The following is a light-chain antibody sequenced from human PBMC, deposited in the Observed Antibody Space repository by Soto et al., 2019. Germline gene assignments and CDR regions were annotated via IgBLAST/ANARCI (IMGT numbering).Light chain of an antibody. CDR3: QQRSNWPSIT. CDR1: QSVDSY. Sequence: EIVFTQFSTSLSLSPGERATLSCKASQSVDSYLVWYQQKPGQAPRLLIFGASNRATGIPARFSGSGSGTDFTLTISALEFEDSAVYYCQQRSNWPSITFGQGTRLEIK. CDR2: GAS. V-gene: IGKV3-11*01. J-gene: IGKJ5*01.